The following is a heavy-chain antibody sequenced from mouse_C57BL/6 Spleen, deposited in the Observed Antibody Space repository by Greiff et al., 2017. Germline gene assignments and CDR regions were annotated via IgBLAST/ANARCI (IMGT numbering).Heavy chain of an antibody. D-gene: IGHD1-1*01. J-gene: IGHJ2*01. CDR1: GYTFTDYY. V-gene: IGHV1-75*01. CDR3: AISYYDGRGGYFDY. Sequence: QVQLQQSGPELVKPGASVKISCKASGYTFTDYYINWVKQRPGQGLEWIGWIFPGSGSTYYNEKFKGKATLTVDKSSSTASMLLSSLTSEDSAVYFCAISYYDGRGGYFDYWGQGTTLTVSS. CDR2: IFPGSGST.